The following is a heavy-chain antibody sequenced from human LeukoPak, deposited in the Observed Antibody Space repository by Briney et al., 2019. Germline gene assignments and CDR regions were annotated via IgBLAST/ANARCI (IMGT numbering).Heavy chain of an antibody. Sequence: PGGSLRLSCAASGFSISNHWMYWVRQAPGKGLEWVANIRPDGSETFYVGSVKGRFTVSRDNAKNSLYLEMNSLRAEDTAVYYCTRIIVEVVGVSDYCDYWGQGTLVTVSS. CDR3: TRIIVEVVGVSDYCDY. CDR2: IRPDGSET. V-gene: IGHV3-7*05. CDR1: GFSISNHW. J-gene: IGHJ4*02. D-gene: IGHD2-2*01.